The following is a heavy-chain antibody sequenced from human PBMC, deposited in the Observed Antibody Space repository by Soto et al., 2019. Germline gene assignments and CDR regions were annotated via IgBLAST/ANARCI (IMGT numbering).Heavy chain of an antibody. J-gene: IGHJ4*02. CDR3: AKGSWYYYDRSGYLDS. V-gene: IGHV3-9*01. CDR2: ISWNSGNI. Sequence: EVQLVESGGGLVQPGRSLRLSCAASGFSFDDYAMHWVRRAPGKGLEWVSGISWNSGNIGYADSVKGRFTISRDNAKNSLHLQMNSLRAEDTALYYCAKGSWYYYDRSGYLDSWGQGTLVTVSS. CDR1: GFSFDDYA. D-gene: IGHD3-22*01.